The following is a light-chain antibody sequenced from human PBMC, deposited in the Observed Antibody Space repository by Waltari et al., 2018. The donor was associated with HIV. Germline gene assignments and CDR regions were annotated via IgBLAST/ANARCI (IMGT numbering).Light chain of an antibody. CDR1: GSNIGAGYD. CDR3: QSYDSSLSGWV. J-gene: IGLJ3*02. CDR2: DNS. V-gene: IGLV1-40*01. Sequence: QSVLTQPPSVSGAPGQRVTISCTGSGSNIGAGYDLHWYRQLPGTAPKLLIYDNSNRPSGVPDRFSGSKSGTSASLAITGLQAEDEADYYCQSYDSSLSGWVFGGGTKLTVL.